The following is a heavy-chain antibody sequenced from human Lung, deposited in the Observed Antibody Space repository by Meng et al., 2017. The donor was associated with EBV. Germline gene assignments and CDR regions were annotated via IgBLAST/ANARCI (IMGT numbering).Heavy chain of an antibody. CDR1: SYTVTCYA. V-gene: IGHV7-4-1*02. D-gene: IGHD5-24*01. CDR3: ARDSPLDGYSLLDY. CDR2: IEPNTGNP. J-gene: IGHJ4*02. Sequence: QVQLVHSGSEFKQPGASVKASCRPSSYTVTCYAINRVRQAPGQGPDWMGWIEPNTGNPTYDQGFTGRFVFSLDTSVSTAYLQINSLRADDTAVYYCARDSPLDGYSLLDYWGQGTLVTVYS.